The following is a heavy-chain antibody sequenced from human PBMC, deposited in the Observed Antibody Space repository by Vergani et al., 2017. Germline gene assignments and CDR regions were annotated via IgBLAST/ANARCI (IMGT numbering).Heavy chain of an antibody. CDR1: GGSFTSYH. D-gene: IGHD4-11*01. V-gene: IGHV4-34*01. CDR3: ARVNTETNGHLYYYYYMDV. CDR2: IDHTGRP. Sequence: QVQLQQWGGGLLKPSETLSLTFVVNGGSFTSYHWTWIRQSPGEGLEWVGDIDHTGRPDYNPSLKSRLTMSVDKSRNQFSLTLNFVTATDTAIYFCARVNTETNGHLYYYYYMDVWGQGTAVTV. J-gene: IGHJ6*03.